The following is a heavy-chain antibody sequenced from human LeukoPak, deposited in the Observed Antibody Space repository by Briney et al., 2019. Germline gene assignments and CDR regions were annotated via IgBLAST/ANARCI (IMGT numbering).Heavy chain of an antibody. V-gene: IGHV1-69*04. J-gene: IGHJ4*02. D-gene: IGHD3-22*01. CDR2: IIPILGIA. CDR1: GGTFSSYA. CDR3: ARNHYYDSSGLRPPYYFDY. Sequence: SVKVSCKASGGTFSSYAISWVRQAPGQGLEWMRRIIPILGIANYAQKFQGRVTITADKSTSTAYMELSSLRSEDTAVYYCARNHYYDSSGLRPPYYFDYWGQGTLVTVSS.